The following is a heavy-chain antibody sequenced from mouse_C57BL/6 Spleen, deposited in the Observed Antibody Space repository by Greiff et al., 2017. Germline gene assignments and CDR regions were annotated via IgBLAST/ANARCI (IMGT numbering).Heavy chain of an antibody. J-gene: IGHJ3*01. Sequence: DVQLQESGGGLVKPGGSLKLSCAASGFTFSSYTMSWVRQTPEKRLEWVATISGGGGNTYYPDSVKGRFTISRDNAKNTLYLQMSSLRSEDTALYYCARQGHSNGFAYWGQGTLVTVSA. CDR3: ARQGHSNGFAY. CDR2: ISGGGGNT. V-gene: IGHV5-9*01. D-gene: IGHD2-5*01. CDR1: GFTFSSYT.